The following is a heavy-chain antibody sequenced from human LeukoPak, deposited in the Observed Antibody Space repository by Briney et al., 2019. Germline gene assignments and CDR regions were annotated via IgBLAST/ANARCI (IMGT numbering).Heavy chain of an antibody. CDR1: GYTFTSYG. J-gene: IGHJ4*02. D-gene: IGHD3-22*01. V-gene: IGHV1-18*01. Sequence: ASVKVSCKASGYTFTSYGISWVRQAPGQGLEWMGWISAYNGNTNYAQKLQGRVTMTTDTSTSTAYMELRSLRSDDTAVYYCARTNYYDSSGYPFDYWGREPWSPSPQ. CDR3: ARTNYYDSSGYPFDY. CDR2: ISAYNGNT.